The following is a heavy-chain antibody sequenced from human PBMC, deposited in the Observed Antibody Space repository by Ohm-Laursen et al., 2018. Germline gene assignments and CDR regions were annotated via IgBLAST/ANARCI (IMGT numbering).Heavy chain of an antibody. CDR1: GFTFKSYG. CDR3: ARRSRGGYYQSFQH. D-gene: IGHD3-22*01. CDR2: ISYDGSNT. J-gene: IGHJ1*01. V-gene: IGHV3-30*03. Sequence: SLRLSCSATGFTFKSYGMHWVRQPPSKGLEWLAIISYDGSNTNYADSVKGRFTISRDNSENTLYLQMNSLGAEDTAVYYCARRSRGGYYQSFQHWGQGTLVTVSA.